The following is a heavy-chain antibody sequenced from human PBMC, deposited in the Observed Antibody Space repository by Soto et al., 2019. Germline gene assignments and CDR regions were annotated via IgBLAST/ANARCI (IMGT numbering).Heavy chain of an antibody. J-gene: IGHJ4*02. V-gene: IGHV3-23*01. CDR2: ISASGGST. Sequence: GGSLRLSCGASGITLSSYAMSWVRQAPGKWTEWVSGISASGGSTSYADSGKGRCTISRDNSKNTLYLQMHSLRADDTAVYHFQKGQNSGTGRSYFDSWAQGALVNVSS. D-gene: IGHD1-26*01. CDR1: GITLSSYA. CDR3: QKGQNSGTGRSYFDS.